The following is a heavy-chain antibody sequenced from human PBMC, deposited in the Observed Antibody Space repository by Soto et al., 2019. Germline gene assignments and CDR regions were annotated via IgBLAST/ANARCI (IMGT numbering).Heavy chain of an antibody. CDR2: ISGSGGST. J-gene: IGHJ2*01. Sequence: EVQLLESGGGLVQPGGSLRLSCAASGFTFSNYAMSWVRQAPGKGLEWVSAISGSGGSTYYADSVKGRITISRDNSKNTLYRQLSSLRAEDTAVYYCAKDLFGDVYWYFDLWGRGTLVTVSS. CDR1: GFTFSNYA. CDR3: AKDLFGDVYWYFDL. V-gene: IGHV3-23*01. D-gene: IGHD4-17*01.